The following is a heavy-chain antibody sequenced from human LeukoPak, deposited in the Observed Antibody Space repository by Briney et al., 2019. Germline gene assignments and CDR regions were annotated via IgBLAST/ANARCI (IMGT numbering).Heavy chain of an antibody. CDR2: ISYDGSNK. CDR3: AKKFPGTVAAGPDH. V-gene: IGHV3-30*18. D-gene: IGHD6-13*01. J-gene: IGHJ4*02. Sequence: GGSLRLSCAASGFTFSTFGMHWVRQAPGMGLEWVAVISYDGSNKYYGDSVKGRFTISRDNSKNTLYLQMNSLRAEDTAVYYCAKKFPGTVAAGPDHWGQGTLVTVSS. CDR1: GFTFSTFG.